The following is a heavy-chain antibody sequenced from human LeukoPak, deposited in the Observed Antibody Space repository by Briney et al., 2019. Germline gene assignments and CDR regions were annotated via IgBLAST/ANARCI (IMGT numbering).Heavy chain of an antibody. Sequence: ASVKVSCKASRYTFTSYGISWVRQAPGQGLEWMGCISAYNGNTNYAQKLQGRVTMTTDTSASTAYMELRSLRSDDTAVYYCARDRNIAAAGTRSLDYWGQGTLVTVSS. V-gene: IGHV1-18*04. J-gene: IGHJ4*02. CDR2: ISAYNGNT. CDR3: ARDRNIAAAGTRSLDY. CDR1: RYTFTSYG. D-gene: IGHD6-13*01.